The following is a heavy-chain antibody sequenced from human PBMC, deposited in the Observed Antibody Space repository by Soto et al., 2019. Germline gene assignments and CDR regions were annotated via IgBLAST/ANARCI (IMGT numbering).Heavy chain of an antibody. J-gene: IGHJ4*02. CDR3: ARDSSGWPFDY. Sequence: ASVKVSCKASGYNFTSYYMHWVRQAPGQGLEWKGIINPSGGSTSYAQKFQGRVTMTRDTSTSTDYMELSRLRSEDTAVYYCARDSSGWPFDYWGQGTLVTVS. V-gene: IGHV1-46*01. D-gene: IGHD6-19*01. CDR2: INPSGGST. CDR1: GYNFTSYY.